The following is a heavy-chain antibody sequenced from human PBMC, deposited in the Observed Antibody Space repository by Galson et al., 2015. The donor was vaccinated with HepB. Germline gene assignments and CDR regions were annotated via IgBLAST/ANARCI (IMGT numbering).Heavy chain of an antibody. D-gene: IGHD2-2*01. CDR1: GSTFTSYG. Sequence: SVTVSCKASGSTFTSYGISWVRQAPGQGLEWMGWISAYKGNTNYAQNLQGRVTMTTDTSTRTAYMELRSLRSDDTAVYYCAREGFCSNTTCYSGLDYWGQGILVTVSS. V-gene: IGHV1-18*04. CDR3: AREGFCSNTTCYSGLDY. J-gene: IGHJ4*02. CDR2: ISAYKGNT.